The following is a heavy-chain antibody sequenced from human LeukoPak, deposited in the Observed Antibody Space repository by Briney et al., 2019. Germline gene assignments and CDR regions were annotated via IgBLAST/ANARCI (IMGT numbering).Heavy chain of an antibody. V-gene: IGHV3-73*01. CDR3: ARHDYGRIAFDI. Sequence: GGSLLLSCAASGFNLSGSAVHWGRQAPGKGVEWVGRIRSKLNKYATAYGESMKGRVTVSRDDSENPAFLQMNSLKSEDTAVYYCARHDYGRIAFDIWGRGTVVTVSS. D-gene: IGHD4-17*01. CDR2: IRSKLNKYAT. CDR1: GFNLSGSA. J-gene: IGHJ3*02.